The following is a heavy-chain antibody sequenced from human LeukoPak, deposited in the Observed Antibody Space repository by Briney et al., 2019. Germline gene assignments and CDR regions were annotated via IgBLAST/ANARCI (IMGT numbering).Heavy chain of an antibody. D-gene: IGHD4-11*01. CDR2: ISYDGSNK. CDR3: AKARAKDRATVSDFRKSHYYYGMDV. CDR1: GFTFSSYG. Sequence: PGRSLRLSCAASGFTFSSYGMHWVRQAPGKGLEWVAVISYDGSNKYYADSVKGRFTISRDNSKNTLYLQMNSLRAEDTAVYYCAKARAKDRATVSDFRKSHYYYGMDVWGQGTAVTVSS. V-gene: IGHV3-30*18. J-gene: IGHJ6*02.